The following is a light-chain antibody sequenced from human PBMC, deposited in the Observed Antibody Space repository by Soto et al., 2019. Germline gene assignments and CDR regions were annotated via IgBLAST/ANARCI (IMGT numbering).Light chain of an antibody. CDR2: GAS. CDR3: PQYNNWWT. V-gene: IGKV3-15*01. Sequence: EIVMTQSPATLSVSPGERATLSCRASQSVSNNLAWYQKKPGQAPRLLIYGASTRATGIPARFSGSGSGTELTLTISSLQSEDFAFYYCPQYNNWWTFGQGTRVDIK. CDR1: QSVSNN. J-gene: IGKJ1*01.